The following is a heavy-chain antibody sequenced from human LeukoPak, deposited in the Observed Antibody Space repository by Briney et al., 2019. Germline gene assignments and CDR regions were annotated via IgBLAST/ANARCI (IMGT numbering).Heavy chain of an antibody. D-gene: IGHD4-23*01. J-gene: IGHJ4*02. CDR1: GYTFTDYY. V-gene: IGHV1-2*02. CDR2: INPDSGGT. Sequence: ASVKVSCKASGYTFTDYYMHWVRQAPGQGLEWMGWINPDSGGTNYAQNFQGRVTMTRDTSISTAYMELSRLRSDDTAVYYCARPFIETPSLGALDYWGQGSLVTVSS. CDR3: ARPFIETPSLGALDY.